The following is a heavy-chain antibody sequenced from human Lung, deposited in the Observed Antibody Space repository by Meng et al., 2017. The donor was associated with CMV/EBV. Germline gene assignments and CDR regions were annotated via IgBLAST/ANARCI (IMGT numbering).Heavy chain of an antibody. D-gene: IGHD6-19*01. CDR2: ISWNSDTI. V-gene: IGHV3-9*01. CDR1: GFTFDNYA. J-gene: IGHJ4*01. CDR3: AKDSSAWYGGIDFDY. Sequence: SXRLXCVASGFTFDNYAMHWVRQAPGKGLEWVSGISWNSDTIDYAASVRGRFTVSRDNAKHSLYLQVNSLRIEDTALYYCAKDSSAWYGGIDFDYWG.